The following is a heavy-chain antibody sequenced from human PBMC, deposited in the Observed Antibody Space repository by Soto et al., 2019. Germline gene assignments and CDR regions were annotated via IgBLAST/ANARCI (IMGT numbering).Heavy chain of an antibody. D-gene: IGHD6-13*01. CDR1: GGSISSNY. CDR3: ATYRREAVAGYTLDN. CDR2: VYNSGST. J-gene: IGHJ4*02. V-gene: IGHV4-59*01. Sequence: SETLSLTCTVSGGSISSNYWTWIRQPPGKGLEWIGYVYNSGSTNYNPSLKSRVTISEDTSKSQFSLKVNSMTAADTAVSYCATYRREAVAGYTLDNWGQGMLVTVSS.